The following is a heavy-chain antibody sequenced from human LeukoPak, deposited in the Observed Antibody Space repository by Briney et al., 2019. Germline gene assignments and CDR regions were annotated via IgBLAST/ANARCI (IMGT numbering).Heavy chain of an antibody. J-gene: IGHJ5*02. CDR3: ARVGDIANWFDP. V-gene: IGHV4-34*01. Sequence: KPSETLSLTCAVYGGSFSGYYWSWIRQPPGKGLEWIGEINHSGSTNYNPSLKSRVTISVDTSKNQFSLKLSSVTAADTAVYYCARVGDIANWFDPWGQGTLVTVSS. D-gene: IGHD2-15*01. CDR1: GGSFSGYY. CDR2: INHSGST.